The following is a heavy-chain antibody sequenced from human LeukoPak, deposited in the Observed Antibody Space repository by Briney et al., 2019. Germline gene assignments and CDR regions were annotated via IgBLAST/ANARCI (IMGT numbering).Heavy chain of an antibody. CDR1: GGSISSGGYY. CDR3: ASGTGDPLDY. V-gene: IGHV4-31*03. D-gene: IGHD7-27*01. J-gene: IGHJ4*02. CDR2: IYYSGST. Sequence: SETPSLTCTVSGGSISSGGYYWSWIRQHPGKGLEWIGYIYYSGSTYYNPSLKSRVTISVDTSKNQFSLKLSSVTAADTAVYYCASGTGDPLDYWGQGTLVTVSS.